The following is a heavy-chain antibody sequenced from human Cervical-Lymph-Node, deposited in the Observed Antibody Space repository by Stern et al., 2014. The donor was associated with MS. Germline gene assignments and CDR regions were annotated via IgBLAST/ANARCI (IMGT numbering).Heavy chain of an antibody. D-gene: IGHD6-6*01. CDR2: IDASDSDT. J-gene: IGHJ3*02. CDR3: ASPQQLVSAFDI. Sequence: EVQLVESGAEAKKPGESLRISCKGSGYSFTYYWINWVRQMPGKGLEGVGRIDASDSDTDSGPSFQGRTTIAGDNPITPASLQWSRRQASDTAIYYCASPQQLVSAFDIWGQGTMVIVSS. V-gene: IGHV5-10-1*03. CDR1: GYSFTYYW.